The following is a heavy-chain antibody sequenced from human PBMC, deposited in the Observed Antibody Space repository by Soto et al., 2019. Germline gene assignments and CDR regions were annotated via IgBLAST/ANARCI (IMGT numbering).Heavy chain of an antibody. Sequence: ASVKVSCKASGYTFTSYGISWVRQAPGQGLEWMGWISAYNGNTNYAQKLQGRVTMTTDTSTSTAYMELRSLRSDDTAVYYCARPNYDILTGYYKDPHAGWFDPWGQGTLVTVSS. CDR2: ISAYNGNT. D-gene: IGHD3-9*01. V-gene: IGHV1-18*01. J-gene: IGHJ5*02. CDR1: GYTFTSYG. CDR3: ARPNYDILTGYYKDPHAGWFDP.